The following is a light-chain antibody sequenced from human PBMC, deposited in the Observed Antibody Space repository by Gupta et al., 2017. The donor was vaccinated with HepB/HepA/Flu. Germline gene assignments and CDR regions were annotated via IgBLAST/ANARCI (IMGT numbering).Light chain of an antibody. CDR2: ENN. Sequence: SVLTXXXXVSXAPGXXXXXSXSGSGSNIGNNYVSWYQQLPGTAPKYLMYENNKRPSGIPDRFSGSKSGTSATLDITGLQTGDEADYYCGTWDNSLSGYVFGTGTKVTVL. CDR1: GSNIGNNY. V-gene: IGLV1-51*02. J-gene: IGLJ1*01. CDR3: GTWDNSLSGYV.